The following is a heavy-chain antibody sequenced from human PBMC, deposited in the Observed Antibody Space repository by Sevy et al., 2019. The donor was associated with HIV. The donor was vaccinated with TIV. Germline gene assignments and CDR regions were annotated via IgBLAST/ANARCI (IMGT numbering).Heavy chain of an antibody. D-gene: IGHD3-22*01. CDR3: ATTKDYYDNSGDPFDY. CDR1: GSTLTRLS. J-gene: IGHJ4*02. V-gene: IGHV1-24*01. CDR2: FDLGEGKT. Sequence: ASVKVSCKVSGSTLTRLSMHWVRQAPGKGLEWMASFDLGEGKTVYGQKFQGRVTMPEDTSTDTGYMGRSSLRSEDTAVYYCATTKDYYDNSGDPFDYWGQGTLVTVSS.